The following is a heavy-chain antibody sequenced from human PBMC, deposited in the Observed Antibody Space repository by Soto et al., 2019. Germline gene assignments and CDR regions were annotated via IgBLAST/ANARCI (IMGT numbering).Heavy chain of an antibody. V-gene: IGHV4-34*01. Sequence: PSETLSLTCAVYGGSFSGYYWSWIRQPPGKGLEWIGKINHSGSTNYNPSLKSRVTISVDTSKNRFSLKLSSVTAADTAVYYCARGGLFRLLWPFDPWGQGTLVTVSS. CDR3: ARGGLFRLLWPFDP. CDR2: INHSGST. D-gene: IGHD2-21*01. CDR1: GGSFSGYY. J-gene: IGHJ5*02.